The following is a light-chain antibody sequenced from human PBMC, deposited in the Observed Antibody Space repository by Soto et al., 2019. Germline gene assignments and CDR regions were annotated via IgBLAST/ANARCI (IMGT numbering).Light chain of an antibody. Sequence: EIVMTQSPATLSLSPGERATLSCRASQSIGSYLAWYQQKPGQAPRLLIYDASSRATGFPARFSGSGSGTDFTLTIGSLEPEDFAIYYCQQRSEWPRTFGQGTKVEIK. J-gene: IGKJ1*01. CDR1: QSIGSY. CDR3: QQRSEWPRT. CDR2: DAS. V-gene: IGKV3-11*01.